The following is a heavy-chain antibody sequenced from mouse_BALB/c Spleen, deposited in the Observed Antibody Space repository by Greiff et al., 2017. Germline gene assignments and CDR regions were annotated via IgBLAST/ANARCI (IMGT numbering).Heavy chain of an antibody. J-gene: IGHJ4*01. CDR3: ARDYDGYYVDYAMDY. Sequence: VQLQESGPGLVAPSQSLSITCTVSGFSLTSYGVHWVRQPPGKSLEWLGVIWAGGSTNYNSALMSRLSISKDNSKSQVFLKMNSLQTDDTAMYYCARDYDGYYVDYAMDYWGQGTSVTVSS. V-gene: IGHV2-9*02. CDR2: IWAGGST. CDR1: GFSLTSYG. D-gene: IGHD2-3*01.